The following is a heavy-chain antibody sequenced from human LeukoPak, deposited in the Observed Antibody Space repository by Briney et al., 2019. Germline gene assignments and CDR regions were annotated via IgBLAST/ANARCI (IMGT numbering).Heavy chain of an antibody. Sequence: SETLSLTCTVSGGSINGYYWSWIRQPPGKGLEWIGYIYPSGSTNYNPSLKSRVTISVDTSKNQFSLKLSSVTAADTAVYYCARRRWGVYYFGYWGQGTLVTVSS. D-gene: IGHD3-10*01. CDR3: ARRRWGVYYFGY. V-gene: IGHV4-4*09. J-gene: IGHJ4*02. CDR2: IYPSGST. CDR1: GGSINGYY.